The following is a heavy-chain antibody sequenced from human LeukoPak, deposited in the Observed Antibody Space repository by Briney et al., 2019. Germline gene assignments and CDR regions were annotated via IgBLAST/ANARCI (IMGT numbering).Heavy chain of an antibody. CDR1: GDSINSHH. Sequence: SETLSLTCIVSGDSINSHHWNWIRQPPGEGLEWIGYMYYSGSTKYNPSLKSRVAISIDTSKNQFSLKLSSVTAADTAVYYCARDTYDYYFDPWGQGTLVTVSS. J-gene: IGHJ5*02. V-gene: IGHV4-59*11. CDR3: ARDTYDYYFDP. D-gene: IGHD5-12*01. CDR2: MYYSGST.